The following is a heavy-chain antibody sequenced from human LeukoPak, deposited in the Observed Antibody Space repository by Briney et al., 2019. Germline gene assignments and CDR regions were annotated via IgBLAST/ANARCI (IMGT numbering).Heavy chain of an antibody. D-gene: IGHD3-10*01. Sequence: SETLSLTCAVYGGSFSGYYWSWIRQPPGKGLEWIGEINHRRSTNYNPSLKSRVTMSVDTSKNQFSLNLSSVTAADTAVYYCASNLYYYGSGSYYFYWGQGTLVTVSS. CDR1: GGSFSGYY. J-gene: IGHJ4*02. CDR2: INHRRST. CDR3: ASNLYYYGSGSYYFY. V-gene: IGHV4-34*01.